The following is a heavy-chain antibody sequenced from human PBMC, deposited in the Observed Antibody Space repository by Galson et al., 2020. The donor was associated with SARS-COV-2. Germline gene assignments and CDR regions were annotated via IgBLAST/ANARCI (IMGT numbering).Heavy chain of an antibody. J-gene: IGHJ6*02. V-gene: IGHV3-23*01. CDR1: GFSFSNYA. CDR2: ISISGTGT. Sequence: GESLKISCAASGFSFSNYAMTWVRQAPGKGLEWVSLISISGTGTFYVDSVKGRLTISRDDSKNTLYLQMNSLRAEDTAVYYCATYYGSGNYYNYFYYGMDGWGQGTTVTVSS. CDR3: ATYYGSGNYYNYFYYGMDG. D-gene: IGHD3-10*01.